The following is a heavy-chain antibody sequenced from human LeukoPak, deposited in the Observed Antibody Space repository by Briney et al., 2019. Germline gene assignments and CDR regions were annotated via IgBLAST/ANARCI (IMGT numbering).Heavy chain of an antibody. J-gene: IGHJ5*02. D-gene: IGHD2-15*01. CDR3: ARDLRGCSGGSCRYGPRWFDP. CDR1: GYSISSGHY. Sequence: SETLSLTCTVSGYSISSGHYWGWIRQPPGKVLEWIGSIYRSGNTFYNPSLKSRVTISVDTSKNQFSLKLSSVTAADTAVYYCARDLRGCSGGSCRYGPRWFDPWGQGTLVTVSS. V-gene: IGHV4-38-2*02. CDR2: IYRSGNT.